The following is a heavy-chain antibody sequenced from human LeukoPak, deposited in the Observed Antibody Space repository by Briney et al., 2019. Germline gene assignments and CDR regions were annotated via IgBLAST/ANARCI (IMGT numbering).Heavy chain of an antibody. Sequence: GASVKVSCKASGYTFTSYGISWVRQAPGQGLEWMGWISAYNGNTNYAQKLQGRVTMTTDTSTSTAYMELRSLRSDDTAVYYCARVNYSYGPEVYYYFDYWGQGTLVTVSS. J-gene: IGHJ4*02. CDR1: GYTFTSYG. D-gene: IGHD5-18*01. V-gene: IGHV1-18*04. CDR3: ARVNYSYGPEVYYYFDY. CDR2: ISAYNGNT.